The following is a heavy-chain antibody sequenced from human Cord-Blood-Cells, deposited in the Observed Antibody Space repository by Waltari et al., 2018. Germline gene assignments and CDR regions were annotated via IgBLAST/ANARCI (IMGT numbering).Heavy chain of an antibody. CDR2: INHSGST. J-gene: IGHJ3*02. Sequence: QVQLQQWGAGLLKPSETLSLTCAVYGGSFSGYYWSWIRQPPGKGMEWIGEINHSGSTNLNPSLKSRVTISVDTSKNQFSLKLSSVTAADTAVYYCARGKTGDQAFDIWGQGTMVTVSS. V-gene: IGHV4-34*01. D-gene: IGHD7-27*01. CDR3: ARGKTGDQAFDI. CDR1: GGSFSGYY.